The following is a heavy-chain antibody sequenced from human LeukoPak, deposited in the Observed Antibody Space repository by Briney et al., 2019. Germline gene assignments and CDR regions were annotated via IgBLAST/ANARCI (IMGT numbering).Heavy chain of an antibody. CDR1: GFTFSDYY. CDR2: ISSSGSTI. CDR3: ARFPRGDYTIDY. V-gene: IGHV3-11*04. Sequence: GVPLRLSCAASGFTFSDYYMSWIRQAPGKGLEWVSYISSSGSTIYYADSVKGRFTISRDNAKNSLYLQMNSLRAEDTAVYYCARFPRGDYTIDYWGQGTLVTVSS. D-gene: IGHD4-17*01. J-gene: IGHJ4*02.